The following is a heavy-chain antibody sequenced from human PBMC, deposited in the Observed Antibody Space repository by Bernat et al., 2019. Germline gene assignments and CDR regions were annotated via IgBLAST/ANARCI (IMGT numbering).Heavy chain of an antibody. J-gene: IGHJ4*02. CDR3: AKDLADYGDYAIEFDY. CDR2: ISYDGSNK. D-gene: IGHD4-17*01. Sequence: QVQLVESGGGVVQPGRSLRLSCAAPGFTFSSYGMHWVRQAPGKGLEWVAVISYDGSNKYYADSVKGRFTISRDNSKNTLYLQMNSLRAEDTAVYYCAKDLADYGDYAIEFDYWGQGTLVTVSS. V-gene: IGHV3-30*18. CDR1: GFTFSSYG.